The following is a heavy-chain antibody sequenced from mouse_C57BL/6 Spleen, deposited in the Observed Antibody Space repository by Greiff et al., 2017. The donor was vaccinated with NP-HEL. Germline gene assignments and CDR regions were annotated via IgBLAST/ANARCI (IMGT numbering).Heavy chain of an antibody. CDR3: TTKTAQVPFAY. V-gene: IGHV14-1*01. J-gene: IGHJ3*01. D-gene: IGHD3-2*02. CDR2: IDPEDGDT. CDR1: GFNIKDYY. Sequence: DVKLQESGAELVRPGASVKLSCTASGFNIKDYYMHWVKQRPEQGLEWIGRIDPEDGDTEYAPKFQGKATMTADTSSNTAYLQLSSLTSEDTAVYYCTTKTAQVPFAYWGQGTLVTVSA.